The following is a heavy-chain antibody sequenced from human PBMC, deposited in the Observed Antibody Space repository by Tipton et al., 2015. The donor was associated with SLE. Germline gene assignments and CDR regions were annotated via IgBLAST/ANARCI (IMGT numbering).Heavy chain of an antibody. Sequence: QSGPEVKKPGSSVKVSCKASGGTLSSPAISWVRQAPGQGLEWMGGIIPIFGTANYAQKFQGRVTITADESTSTAYMELRSLRSGDTAVYCGARGGDYGGNGDSFDIWGQGTMVTASS. CDR1: GGTLSSPA. J-gene: IGHJ3*02. V-gene: IGHV1-69*01. D-gene: IGHD4-23*01. CDR2: IIPIFGTA. CDR3: ARGGDYGGNGDSFDI.